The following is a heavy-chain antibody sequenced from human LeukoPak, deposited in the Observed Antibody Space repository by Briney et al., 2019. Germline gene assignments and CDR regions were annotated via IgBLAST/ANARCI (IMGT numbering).Heavy chain of an antibody. Sequence: GGSLRLSCAASGFTLSSYWMHWARHTPGKGLVWVSRMSSDESTTNYADPVRGRFTISRDNAKNALYLQMNNLRAEDTAIYFCARGRGPYGWFDPWGQGTLVTVSS. D-gene: IGHD3-10*01. V-gene: IGHV3-74*01. J-gene: IGHJ5*02. CDR1: GFTLSSYW. CDR3: ARGRGPYGWFDP. CDR2: MSSDESTT.